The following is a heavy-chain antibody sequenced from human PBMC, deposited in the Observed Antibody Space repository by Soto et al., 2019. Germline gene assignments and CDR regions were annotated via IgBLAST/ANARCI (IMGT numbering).Heavy chain of an antibody. J-gene: IGHJ6*02. V-gene: IGHV3-30*18. CDR3: AKESQGDGYNLAYGMDV. Sequence: GGSLRLSCAASGFAFSSYGMHWVRQAPGKGLEWVAVISYDGSNKYYADSVKGRFTISRDNSKNTLYLQMNSLRAEDTAVYYCAKESQGDGYNLAYGMDVWGQGTTVTVS. CDR2: ISYDGSNK. CDR1: GFAFSSYG. D-gene: IGHD5-12*01.